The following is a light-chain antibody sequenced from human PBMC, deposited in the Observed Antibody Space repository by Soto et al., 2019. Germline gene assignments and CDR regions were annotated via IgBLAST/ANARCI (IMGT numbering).Light chain of an antibody. Sequence: DIQMTQSASTLSVSTGDRVTITCWASQSISSWLAWYQQKPVKAPKLRIYKASGLESGVASRFSCSGCGTEFTITISSLQLHDYATSYYQQYDSYSPWTFGEGTKVDIK. CDR3: QQYDSYSPWT. CDR1: QSISSW. J-gene: IGKJ1*01. V-gene: IGKV1-5*03. CDR2: KAS.